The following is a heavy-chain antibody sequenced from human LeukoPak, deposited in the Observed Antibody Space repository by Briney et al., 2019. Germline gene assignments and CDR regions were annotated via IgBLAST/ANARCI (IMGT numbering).Heavy chain of an antibody. J-gene: IGHJ4*02. V-gene: IGHV3-23*01. Sequence: PGGSLRLSCAASGFTFSSYAMSWVRQAPGKGLEWVSAISARGGSTFYADSVKGRFTISRDNSKNTLYLQMNSLRAEDTALYYCAKGRGYSGYDFFGYWGQGTLVTVSS. CDR3: AKGRGYSGYDFFGY. CDR1: GFTFSSYA. CDR2: ISARGGST. D-gene: IGHD5-12*01.